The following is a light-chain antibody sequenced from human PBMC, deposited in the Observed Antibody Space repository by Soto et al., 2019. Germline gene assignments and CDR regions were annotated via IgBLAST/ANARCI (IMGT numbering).Light chain of an antibody. CDR3: QSYDSSLRGWV. CDR2: GNI. J-gene: IGLJ3*02. CDR1: DFNIGAGYD. Sequence: QSVLTQPPSVSGAPGQRVTISCTGRDFNIGAGYDVHWYQQLPGTAPKLLIYGNINRPSGVADRFSGAKSGTSASLAITGLQAEDEADYYCQSYDSSLRGWVFGGGTQLTVL. V-gene: IGLV1-40*01.